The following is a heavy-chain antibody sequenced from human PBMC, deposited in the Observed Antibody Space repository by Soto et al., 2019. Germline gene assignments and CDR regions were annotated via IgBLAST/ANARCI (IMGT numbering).Heavy chain of an antibody. D-gene: IGHD3-10*01. Sequence: GQSMRVPRHCSGCHFVSFCVVWIRQLPGKGLEWMGIIYPGVSDTRYSPSFQGQVTISADKSISTAYLQWSSLKASDTSFFHGAGGSGSFSTWSAPRVKGTLVP. CDR2: IYPGVSDT. V-gene: IGHV5-51*01. CDR3: AGGSGSFSTWSAP. J-gene: IGHJ5*02. CDR1: GCHFVSFC.